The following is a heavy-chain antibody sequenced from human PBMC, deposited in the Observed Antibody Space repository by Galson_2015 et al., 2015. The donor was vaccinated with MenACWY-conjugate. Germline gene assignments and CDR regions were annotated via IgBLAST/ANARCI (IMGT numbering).Heavy chain of an antibody. V-gene: IGHV3-11*04. CDR1: GFTFSDHY. CDR3: AREYCSSITCLFDY. Sequence: SLRLSCAASGFTFSDHYMDWVRQAPGKGLEWVSYISSSSTTIHYADSVKGRFTISRDNAKNSLYLQMNSLRPEDTAVYYCAREYCSSITCLFDYWGQGALVTVSS. D-gene: IGHD2-2*01. J-gene: IGHJ4*02. CDR2: ISSSSTTI.